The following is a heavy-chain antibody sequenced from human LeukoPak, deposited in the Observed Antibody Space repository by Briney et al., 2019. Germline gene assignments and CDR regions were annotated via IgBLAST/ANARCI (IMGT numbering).Heavy chain of an antibody. J-gene: IGHJ4*02. CDR1: GVSISSGGYY. Sequence: SETLSLTCTVSGVSISSGGYYWSWIRQHPGKGLVWIGYIYYSGSTYYNPSLKSRVTISVDTSKNQFSLKLSSVTAADTGVYYCARDASGYSSSWSRGALDYWGQGTLVTVSS. V-gene: IGHV4-31*03. D-gene: IGHD6-13*01. CDR3: ARDASGYSSSWSRGALDY. CDR2: IYYSGST.